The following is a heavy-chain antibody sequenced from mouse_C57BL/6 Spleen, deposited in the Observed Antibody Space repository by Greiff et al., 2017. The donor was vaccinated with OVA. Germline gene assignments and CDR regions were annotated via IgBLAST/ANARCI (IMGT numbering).Heavy chain of an antibody. CDR2: IDPSDSYT. D-gene: IGHD3-2*02. CDR1: GYTFTSYW. V-gene: IGHV1-50*01. CDR3: ARGGAAQAHFDY. Sequence: VQLQQPGAELVKPGASVKLSCKASGYTFTSYWMQWVKQRPGQGLEWIGEIDPSDSYTNYNQKFKGKATLTVDTSSSTAYMQLSSLTSEDSAVYYCARGGAAQAHFDYWGQGTTLTVSS. J-gene: IGHJ2*01.